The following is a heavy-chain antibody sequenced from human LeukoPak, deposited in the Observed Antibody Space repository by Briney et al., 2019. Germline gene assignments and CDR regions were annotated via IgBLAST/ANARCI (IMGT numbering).Heavy chain of an antibody. J-gene: IGHJ3*02. V-gene: IGHV1-46*01. CDR3: ARDLDFGSGSRFDAFDI. Sequence: ASVKVSCKASGYTFTSYYMHWVRQAPGQGLEWMRIINPSGGSTSYAQKFQGRVTMTRDTSTSTVYMELSSLRSEDTAVYYCARDLDFGSGSRFDAFDIWGQGTMVTVSS. D-gene: IGHD3-10*01. CDR2: INPSGGST. CDR1: GYTFTSYY.